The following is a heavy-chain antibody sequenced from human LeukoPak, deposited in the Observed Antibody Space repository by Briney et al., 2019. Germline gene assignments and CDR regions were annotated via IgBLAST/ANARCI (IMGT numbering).Heavy chain of an antibody. CDR1: GFTFSSYS. V-gene: IGHV3-48*01. CDR3: AKDPLIVVVTAIPDNDY. CDR2: ISSSSSTI. Sequence: GGSLRLSCAASGFTFSSYSMIWVRQAPGKGLEWVSYISSSSSTIYYADSVRGRFTISRDNAKNSLYLQMNSLRAEDTAVYYCAKDPLIVVVTAIPDNDYWGQGTLVTVSS. J-gene: IGHJ4*02. D-gene: IGHD2-21*02.